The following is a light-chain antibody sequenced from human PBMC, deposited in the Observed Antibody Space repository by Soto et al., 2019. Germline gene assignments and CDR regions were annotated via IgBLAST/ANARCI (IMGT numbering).Light chain of an antibody. Sequence: EIVMTPSPATLSVAPVERVTFSCRASESISNSYLAWYQQKPGQAPRVLIYVASTRATGIPARFSGSGSGTEFTLTISSLQSEDFAVYYCQQYNNWPRTFGQGTKVDIK. CDR2: VAS. V-gene: IGKV3D-15*01. J-gene: IGKJ1*01. CDR3: QQYNNWPRT. CDR1: ESISNSY.